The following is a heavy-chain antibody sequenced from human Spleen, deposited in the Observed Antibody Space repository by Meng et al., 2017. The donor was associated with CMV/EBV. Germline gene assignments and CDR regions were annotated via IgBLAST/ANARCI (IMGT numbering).Heavy chain of an antibody. V-gene: IGHV1-2*06. CDR1: AYTFAGYY. Sequence: QVELVRPGVEVKKPGASVKVSCKASAYTFAGYYMHWVRQAPGQGLEWMGRINPNSGGANYAQKFQGRVTMTRDTSISTAYMELSRLRSDDTAVYYCAREGLVGDLRYFDLWGRGTLVTVSS. CDR2: INPNSGGA. J-gene: IGHJ2*01. CDR3: AREGLVGDLRYFDL. D-gene: IGHD3-16*01.